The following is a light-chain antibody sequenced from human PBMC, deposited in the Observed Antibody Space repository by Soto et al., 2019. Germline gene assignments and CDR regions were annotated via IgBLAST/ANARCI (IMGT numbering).Light chain of an antibody. V-gene: IGKV3-20*01. J-gene: IGKJ5*01. CDR1: QSVISNY. CDR3: QQYGNSPPT. Sequence: EIVLTQSPGTLSLSPGERATLSCRASQSVISNYLAWYQQKPGQAPRFLIYGASSRATGTPDRFSGSGSGTHFTLTISRLEPEDFAVYFCQQYGNSPPTFGQGTRLEIK. CDR2: GAS.